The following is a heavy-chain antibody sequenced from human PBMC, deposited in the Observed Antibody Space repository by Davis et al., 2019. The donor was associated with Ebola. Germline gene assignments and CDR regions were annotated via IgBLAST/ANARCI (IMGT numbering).Heavy chain of an antibody. J-gene: IGHJ6*04. V-gene: IGHV3-30-3*01. CDR1: GFTFSSYA. D-gene: IGHD5-12*01. Sequence: GGSLRLSCAASGFTFSSYAMHWVRQAPGKGLEWVAVISYDGSNKYYADSVKGRFTISRDNSKNTLYLQMNSLRAEDTAVYYCAREGGGYETFYYYYGMDVWGKGTTVTVSS. CDR3: AREGGGYETFYYYYGMDV. CDR2: ISYDGSNK.